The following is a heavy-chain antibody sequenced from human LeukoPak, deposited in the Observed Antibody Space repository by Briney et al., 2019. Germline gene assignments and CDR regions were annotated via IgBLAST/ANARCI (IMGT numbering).Heavy chain of an antibody. CDR3: ARDGKGRYDFRENDY. J-gene: IGHJ4*02. V-gene: IGHV1-18*01. Sequence: GASVKVSCKASGYTFSIYGITWVRQAPGQGLEWMGWISAYNGYTNYAQKFQGRVTMTTDTSTNTAYMELRSLRSDDTAIYYCARDGKGRYDFRENDYWGQGTPVTVSS. D-gene: IGHD3-3*01. CDR2: ISAYNGYT. CDR1: GYTFSIYG.